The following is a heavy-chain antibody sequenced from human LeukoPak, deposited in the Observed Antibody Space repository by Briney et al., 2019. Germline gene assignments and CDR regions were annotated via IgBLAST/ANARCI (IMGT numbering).Heavy chain of an antibody. D-gene: IGHD3-10*01. CDR2: IDPNSGGT. CDR1: GYTFTGYY. Sequence: ASVKVSCXASGYTFTGYYLHWVRQAPGQGLEWMGRIDPNSGGTNYAQTFQGRVTMTRDTSISTTYLELTRLRSGDTAVYYCARDGHTSGYYYMDVWGKGTTVIVSS. CDR3: ARDGHTSGYYYMDV. V-gene: IGHV1-2*06. J-gene: IGHJ6*03.